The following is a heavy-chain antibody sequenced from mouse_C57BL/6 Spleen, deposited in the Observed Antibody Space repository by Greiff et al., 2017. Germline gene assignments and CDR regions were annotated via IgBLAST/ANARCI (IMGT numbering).Heavy chain of an antibody. Sequence: VQLKESGPELVKPGASVKIPCKASGYTFTDYNMDWVKQSHGKSLEWIGDINPNNGGTIYNQKFKGKATLTVDKSSSTAYMELRSLTSEDTAVYYCARARRLLRSYYFDYWGQGTTLTVSS. CDR1: GYTFTDYN. CDR2: INPNNGGT. D-gene: IGHD1-1*01. V-gene: IGHV1-18*01. J-gene: IGHJ2*01. CDR3: ARARRLLRSYYFDY.